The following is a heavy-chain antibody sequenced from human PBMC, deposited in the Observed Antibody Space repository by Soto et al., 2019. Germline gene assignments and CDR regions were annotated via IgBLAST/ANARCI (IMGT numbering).Heavy chain of an antibody. CDR2: IWYDGSNK. CDR1: GFTFSSYG. CDR3: ARDLQVAMVRGFPGRY. V-gene: IGHV3-33*01. J-gene: IGHJ4*02. D-gene: IGHD3-10*01. Sequence: QVQLVESGGGVVQPGRSLRLSCAASGFTFSSYGMHWVRQAPGKGLEWVAVIWYDGSNKYYADSVKGRFTISRDNSKNTLYLKMNSLRAEDTAVYYCARDLQVAMVRGFPGRYWGQGTLVTVSS.